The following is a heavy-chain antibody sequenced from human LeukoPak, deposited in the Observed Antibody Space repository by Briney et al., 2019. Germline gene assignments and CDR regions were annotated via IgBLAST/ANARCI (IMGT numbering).Heavy chain of an antibody. V-gene: IGHV3-23*01. Sequence: GESLRLSCAASGFTFSSYAMSWVRQAPGKGLEWVSAISGSGGSTYYADSVKGRFTISRDNSKNTLYLQMNSLRAEDAAVYYCAKDARIAAAGTGDYWGQGTLVTVSS. CDR3: AKDARIAAAGTGDY. CDR2: ISGSGGST. D-gene: IGHD6-13*01. CDR1: GFTFSSYA. J-gene: IGHJ4*02.